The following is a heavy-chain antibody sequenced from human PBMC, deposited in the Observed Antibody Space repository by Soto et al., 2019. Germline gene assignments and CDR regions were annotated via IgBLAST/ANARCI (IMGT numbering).Heavy chain of an antibody. V-gene: IGHV3-30*18. D-gene: IGHD3-22*01. CDR2: ISYDGSNK. CDR3: AKDGSSGYWVNWFDP. Sequence: PGGSLRLSCAASGFTFSSYGMHWVRQAPGKGLEWVAVISYDGSNKYYADSVKGRFTISRDNSKNTLYLQMNSLRAEDTAVYYCAKDGSSGYWVNWFDPWGQGTLVTVSS. CDR1: GFTFSSYG. J-gene: IGHJ5*02.